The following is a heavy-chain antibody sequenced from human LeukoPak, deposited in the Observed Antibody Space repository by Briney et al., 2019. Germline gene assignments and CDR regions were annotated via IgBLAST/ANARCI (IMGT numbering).Heavy chain of an antibody. J-gene: IGHJ4*02. V-gene: IGHV4-59*11. D-gene: IGHD5-18*01. CDR3: ARVGYSYGYFDY. Sequence: SETLSLTCTVSGGSISSHYWSWIRQPPGKGLEWIGYIYYSGSTNYNPSLKSRDTISVDTSKNQFSLKLSSVTAADTAVYYCARVGYSYGYFDYWGQGTLVTVSS. CDR2: IYYSGST. CDR1: GGSISSHY.